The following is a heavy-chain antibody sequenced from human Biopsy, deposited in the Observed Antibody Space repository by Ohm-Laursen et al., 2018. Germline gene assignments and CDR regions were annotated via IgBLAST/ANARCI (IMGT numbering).Heavy chain of an antibody. CDR3: AKASGYSSGWPIDY. Sequence: LRLSCAASGFTFENYAMNWVRQAPGKGLKWVSGISWNSGSVVYADSVKGRFTISRDNAKNSLYLQMHSLRAEDTAFYYCAKASGYSSGWPIDYWGQGNLVTVSS. D-gene: IGHD6-19*01. V-gene: IGHV3-9*01. CDR1: GFTFENYA. CDR2: ISWNSGSV. J-gene: IGHJ4*02.